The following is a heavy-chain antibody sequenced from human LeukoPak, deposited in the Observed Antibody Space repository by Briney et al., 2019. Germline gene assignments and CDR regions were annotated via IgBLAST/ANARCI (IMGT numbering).Heavy chain of an antibody. CDR2: IYHSGST. Sequence: PSQTLSLTCAVSGGSISSGGYSWSWIRQPPGKGLEWIGYIYHSGSTYYNPSLKSRVTISVDRSKNQFSLKLSSVTAADTAVYYCARVIGGSGSYLGYYYYGMDVWGQGTTVTVSS. CDR1: GGSISSGGYS. V-gene: IGHV4-30-2*01. CDR3: ARVIGGSGSYLGYYYYGMDV. J-gene: IGHJ6*02. D-gene: IGHD3-10*01.